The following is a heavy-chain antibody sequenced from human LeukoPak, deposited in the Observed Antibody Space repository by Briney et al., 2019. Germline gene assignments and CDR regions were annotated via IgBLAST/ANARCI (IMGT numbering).Heavy chain of an antibody. J-gene: IGHJ4*02. Sequence: GGSLRLSCAASGLIVSGDYITWVRQAPGKGLEWVSSISSSSSYIYYADSVKGRFTISRDNAKNSLYLQMNSLRAEDTAVYYCASMRYYGSGSYDYWGQGTLVTVSS. CDR2: ISSSSSYI. CDR3: ASMRYYGSGSYDY. CDR1: GLIVSGDY. V-gene: IGHV3-21*01. D-gene: IGHD3-10*01.